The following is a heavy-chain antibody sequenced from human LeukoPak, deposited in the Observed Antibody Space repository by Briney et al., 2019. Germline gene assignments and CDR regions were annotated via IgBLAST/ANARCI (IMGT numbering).Heavy chain of an antibody. J-gene: IGHJ4*02. Sequence: PGGSLRLSCAASGFTFSSYGMHWVRQAPGKGLEWVAVIWYDGSNKYYADSVKGRFAISRDNSKNTLYLQMNSLRAEDTAVYYCAKGLYYLDYWGQGTLVTASS. CDR1: GFTFSSYG. V-gene: IGHV3-33*06. CDR3: AKGLYYLDY. CDR2: IWYDGSNK.